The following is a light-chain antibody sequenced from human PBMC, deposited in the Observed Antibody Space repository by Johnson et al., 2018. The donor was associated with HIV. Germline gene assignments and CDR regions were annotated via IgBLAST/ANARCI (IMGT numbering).Light chain of an antibody. J-gene: IGLJ1*01. Sequence: HSVLTQPPSVSAAPGQKVTISCSGSSSNIGNNYVSWYQQFPGTAPKLLIYDNNKRPSGIPDRFSGSKSGTSATLGITGLQTGDEADYYCGTWDSSLSAYVFVTVPKVTVL. CDR1: SSNIGNNY. CDR3: GTWDSSLSAYV. V-gene: IGLV1-51*01. CDR2: DNN.